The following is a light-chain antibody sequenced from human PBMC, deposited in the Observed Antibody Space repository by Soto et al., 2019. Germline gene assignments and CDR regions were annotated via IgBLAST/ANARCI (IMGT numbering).Light chain of an antibody. CDR1: QSIENW. CDR3: QQYSTTPYT. J-gene: IGKJ2*01. CDR2: KAS. V-gene: IGKV1-5*03. Sequence: DIQMTQPPSTLSASVGDRVTITCRASQSIENWLAWYQQKPGEAPKLLIYKASSLESGVPSRFSGSGSGTEFSLTISSLQPDDFATYYCQQYSTTPYTFGQGTRLEIK.